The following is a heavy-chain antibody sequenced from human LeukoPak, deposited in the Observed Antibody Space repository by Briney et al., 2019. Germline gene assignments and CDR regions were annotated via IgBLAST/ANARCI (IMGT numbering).Heavy chain of an antibody. Sequence: GGSLRLSCTASGFILSSYSMNCIRQAPGKGLEWVSSISSSSNYIYYADSVKGRFTISRDNAKNSLFLQMNSLRTEDTAVYYCARDFSATVTPPGGWFDPWGQGTLVTVSS. CDR3: ARDFSATVTPPGGWFDP. V-gene: IGHV3-21*01. D-gene: IGHD4-17*01. J-gene: IGHJ5*02. CDR1: GFILSSYS. CDR2: ISSSSNYI.